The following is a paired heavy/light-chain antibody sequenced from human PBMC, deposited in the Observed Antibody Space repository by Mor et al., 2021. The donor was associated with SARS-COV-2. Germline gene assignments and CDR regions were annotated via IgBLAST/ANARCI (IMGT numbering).Light chain of an antibody. CDR2: WAS. CDR1: QSLLYNSNNKNY. CDR3: QQYFGLPYT. Sequence: DIVMTQSPDSLAVSLGERATINCKSSQSLLYNSNNKNYLAWYQQKPGQPPKLLIYWASTRESGVPDRFSGSGSGTDFTLTISSLQAEDVAVYYCQQYFGLPYTFGQGTKLEIK. V-gene: IGKV4-1*01. J-gene: IGKJ2*01.
Heavy chain of an antibody. V-gene: IGHV3-23*04. Sequence: EVQLVESGGGLVQPGGSLRLSCAASGFTFSSHGMNWVRQAPGKGLEWVSSISGNGDYIYYADSVKGRFTISRDNSQNTLYLQMNSLRPEDTAMYYCAKVYEYHIISTGPFDPWGQGALVTVSS. CDR3: AKVYEYHIISTGPFDP. CDR1: GFTFSSHG. D-gene: IGHD2-8*01. CDR2: ISGNGDYI. J-gene: IGHJ5*02.